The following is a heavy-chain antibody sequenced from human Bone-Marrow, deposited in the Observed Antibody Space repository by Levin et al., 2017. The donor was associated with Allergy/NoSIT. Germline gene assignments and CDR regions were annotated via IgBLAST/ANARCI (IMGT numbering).Heavy chain of an antibody. CDR3: ATKLNGDVE. J-gene: IGHJ4*02. D-gene: IGHD5-24*01. CDR1: GASFTSYW. Sequence: LGESLKISCQGSGASFTSYWIGWVRQTPGKGLEWMGIIYPDDSDTRYSPSFQGQVTMSADNSISTVYLEWSSLKASDTAMYYCATKLNGDVEWGPGTQVTVSS. V-gene: IGHV5-51*01. CDR2: IYPDDSDT.